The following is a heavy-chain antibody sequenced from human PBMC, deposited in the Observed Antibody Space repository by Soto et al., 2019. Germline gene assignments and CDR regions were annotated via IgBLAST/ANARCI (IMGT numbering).Heavy chain of an antibody. CDR2: IPASGGTI. CDR1: GFTFSKYE. V-gene: IGHV3-48*03. D-gene: IGHD1-1*01. J-gene: IGHJ4*02. Sequence: GGSLRLSCSASGFTFSKYEMNWVRQAPGKGLEWVSYIPASGGTIYYADSVKGRFTISRDNAKKSLYLQMNSLRAEDTAVYYCARNWNEYLDYWGQGTLVTVSS. CDR3: ARNWNEYLDY.